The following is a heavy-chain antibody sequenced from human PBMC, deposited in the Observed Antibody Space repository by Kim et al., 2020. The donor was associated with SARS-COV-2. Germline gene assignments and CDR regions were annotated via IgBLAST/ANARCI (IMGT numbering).Heavy chain of an antibody. CDR3: ARGLGFTLFDY. Sequence: SETLSLTCAVYGGSFSGYYWSWIRQPPGKGLEWIGEINHSGSTNYNPSLKSRVTISVDTSKNQFSLKLSSVTAADTAVYYCARGLGFTLFDYWGQGTLVTVSS. CDR2: INHSGST. CDR1: GGSFSGYY. D-gene: IGHD2-15*01. V-gene: IGHV4-34*01. J-gene: IGHJ4*02.